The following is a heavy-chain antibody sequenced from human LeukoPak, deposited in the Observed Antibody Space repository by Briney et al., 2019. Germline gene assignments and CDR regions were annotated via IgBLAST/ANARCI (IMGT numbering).Heavy chain of an antibody. CDR1: GYTFTSYY. CDR3: ARDNSVGDNAWWFNP. J-gene: IGHJ5*02. V-gene: IGHV1-46*01. CDR2: INPTGGST. D-gene: IGHD1-26*01. Sequence: ASVKVSCKASGYTFTSYYMHWVRQAPGQGLEWMGLINPTGGSTGYAQKFQGRVTMTRGMSTSTDYMELSSLRSEDTAIYYCARDNSVGDNAWWFNPWGQGTLVTVSS.